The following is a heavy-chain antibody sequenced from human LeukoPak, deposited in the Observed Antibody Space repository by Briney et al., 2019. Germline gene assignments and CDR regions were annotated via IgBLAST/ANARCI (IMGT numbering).Heavy chain of an antibody. CDR3: ARPEYWFGELLNYYGMDV. D-gene: IGHD3-10*01. J-gene: IGHJ6*02. V-gene: IGHV1-69*04. CDR2: IIPILGIA. CDR1: GYTFTSYD. Sequence: SVKVSCKASGYTFTSYDINWVRQAPGQGLEWMGRIIPILGIANYAQKFQGRVTITADKSTSTAYMELSSLRSEDTAVYYCARPEYWFGELLNYYGMDVWGQGTTVTVSS.